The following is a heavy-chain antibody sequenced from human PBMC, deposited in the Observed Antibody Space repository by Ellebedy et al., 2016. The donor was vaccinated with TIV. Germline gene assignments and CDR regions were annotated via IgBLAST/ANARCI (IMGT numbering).Heavy chain of an antibody. V-gene: IGHV3-7*04. CDR1: GFTFSNYW. CDR3: AKDPNSGYYR. J-gene: IGHJ5*02. Sequence: GGSLRLXXAASGFTFSNYWMSWVRQAPGKGLEWVANIKQDGSATNYVDSVKGRFTISRDNAKNSLYLQMNSLRAEDTAVYYCAKDPNSGYYRWGQGTLVTVSS. D-gene: IGHD5-12*01. CDR2: IKQDGSAT.